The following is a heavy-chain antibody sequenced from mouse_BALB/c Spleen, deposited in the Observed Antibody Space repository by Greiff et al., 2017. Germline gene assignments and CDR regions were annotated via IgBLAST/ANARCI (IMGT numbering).Heavy chain of an antibody. CDR1: GFSLTSYG. V-gene: IGHV2-9*02. CDR3: ARGGTTDWYFDV. D-gene: IGHD1-1*01. J-gene: IGHJ1*01. Sequence: VQGVESGPGLVQPSQSLSITCTVSGFSLTSYGVHWVRQPPGKGLEWLGVIWAGGSTNYNSALMSRLSISEDNSKSQVFLKMNSLQTDDTAMYYCARGGTTDWYFDVWGAGTSVTVSS. CDR2: IWAGGST.